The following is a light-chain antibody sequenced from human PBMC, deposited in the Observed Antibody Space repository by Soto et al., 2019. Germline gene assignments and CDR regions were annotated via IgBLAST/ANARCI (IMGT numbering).Light chain of an antibody. J-gene: IGLJ2*01. CDR2: DVS. V-gene: IGLV2-14*03. CDR1: SSDVGGYNY. CDR3: SSYTSGSSRV. Sequence: QSALTQPASVSGSPGRSITISCTGTSSDVGGYNYVSWYQHHPGKAPKLMIYDVSNRPSGVSSRFSGSKSGNTASLTISGLQAEDEADYYCSSYTSGSSRVFGGGTKVTVL.